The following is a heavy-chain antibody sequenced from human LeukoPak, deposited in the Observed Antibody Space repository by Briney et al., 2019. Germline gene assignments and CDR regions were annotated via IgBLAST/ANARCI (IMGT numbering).Heavy chain of an antibody. CDR1: GFRFSSYD. CDR3: AKEGSGWYYLDY. V-gene: IGHV3-30*02. Sequence: GVSLRLSCAASGFRFSSYDIHWVRQAPGKGLEWVTFIESDGTKEYYADSVKGRFSISRDNSKNTVYVQMNTLGAEETSVYYCAKEGSGWYYLDYWGQGAVVTVSS. J-gene: IGHJ4*02. CDR2: IESDGTKE. D-gene: IGHD6-19*01.